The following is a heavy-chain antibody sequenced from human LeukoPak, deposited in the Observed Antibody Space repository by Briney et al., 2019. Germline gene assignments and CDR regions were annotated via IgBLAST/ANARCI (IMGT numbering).Heavy chain of an antibody. V-gene: IGHV4-39*01. Sequence: PSETLSLTCTVSGGSISNSRYYWGRLPQPPGKGLEWIGSISYSGSTYYNPSLKSRVTISVDTSKNQFSLKLSSVTAADTAVYYCALVGATGYYYYYMDVWGKGTTVTVSS. CDR2: ISYSGST. CDR1: GGSISNSRYY. CDR3: ALVGATGYYYYYMDV. D-gene: IGHD1-26*01. J-gene: IGHJ6*03.